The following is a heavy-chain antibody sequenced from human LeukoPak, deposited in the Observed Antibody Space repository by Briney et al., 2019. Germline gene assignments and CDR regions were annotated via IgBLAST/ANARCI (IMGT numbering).Heavy chain of an antibody. CDR2: ISSYNRNT. J-gene: IGHJ6*03. D-gene: IGHD3-10*01. CDR1: GYTFTSYG. CDR3: ARVKSSENYYYYYKDV. V-gene: IGHV1-18*01. Sequence: ASVKVSCKASGYTFTSYGITWVRQAPGQRLEWMGWISSYNRNTNYAQKLQGRVTMTTDTSTSTAYMELRSLRSDDTAVYYCARVKSSENYYYYYKDVWGKGTTVTVSS.